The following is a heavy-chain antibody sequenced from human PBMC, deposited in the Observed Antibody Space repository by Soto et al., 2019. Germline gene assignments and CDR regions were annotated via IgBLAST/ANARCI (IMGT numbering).Heavy chain of an antibody. CDR2: ISAYNGNT. V-gene: IGHV1-18*04. CDR1: GYTFTSYG. Sequence: ASVKVSCKASGYTFTSYGIRWVRQAPVQGLEWIGWISAYNGNTNYAQKFQGRVTMTRNTSISTAYMELSSLISEDTAVYYCARAPTSSWQHLDPLWFDPWGQGTLVTVSS. CDR3: ARAPTSSWQHLDPLWFDP. D-gene: IGHD6-13*01. J-gene: IGHJ5*02.